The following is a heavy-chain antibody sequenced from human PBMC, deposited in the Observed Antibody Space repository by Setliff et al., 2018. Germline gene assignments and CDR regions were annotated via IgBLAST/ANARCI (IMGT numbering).Heavy chain of an antibody. CDR1: GFTFSSYG. Sequence: GGSLRLSCEASGFTFSSYGMHWVRQAPGKGLEWVAFIRYDVSNKYYADYVKGRFTISRDNSKNTLYLQMNSLRAEDTAVYYCANSMPNYYDSSGYYSGSVSDALDIWGQGTMVTVSS. CDR2: IRYDVSNK. J-gene: IGHJ3*02. CDR3: ANSMPNYYDSSGYYSGSVSDALDI. D-gene: IGHD3-22*01. V-gene: IGHV3-30*02.